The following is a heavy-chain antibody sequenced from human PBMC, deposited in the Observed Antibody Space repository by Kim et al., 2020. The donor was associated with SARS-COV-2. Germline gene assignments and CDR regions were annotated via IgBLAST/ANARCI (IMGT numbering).Heavy chain of an antibody. J-gene: IGHJ4*02. CDR1: GGSISSYY. D-gene: IGHD6-19*01. CDR2: IYYSGST. CDR3: ARYGNEWLGFQYFDY. V-gene: IGHV4-59*08. Sequence: SETLSLTCTVSGGSISSYYWSWIRQPPGKGLEWIGYIYYSGSTNYNPSLKSRVTISVDTSKNHFSLKLSSVIAADTAVYYCARYGNEWLGFQYFDYCGQG.